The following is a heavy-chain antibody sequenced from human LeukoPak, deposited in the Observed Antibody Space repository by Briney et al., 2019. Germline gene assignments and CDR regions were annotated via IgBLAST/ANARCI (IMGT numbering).Heavy chain of an antibody. CDR1: GFTFPSNT. J-gene: IGHJ4*02. D-gene: IGHD6-19*01. CDR2: IRDGGDNS. Sequence: PGGSLRLSCAASGFTFPSNTMSWARQAPGKGLECVSFIRDGGDNSYYADSVKGRFTISRDNSKNMLYLQMNSLRAEDTAIYYCAKGSGSASARLDFWGQGTLVTVSS. V-gene: IGHV3-23*01. CDR3: AKGSGSASARLDF.